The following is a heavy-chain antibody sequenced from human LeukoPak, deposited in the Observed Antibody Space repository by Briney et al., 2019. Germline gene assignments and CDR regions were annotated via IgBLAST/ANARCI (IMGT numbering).Heavy chain of an antibody. CDR3: ARNLPAADY. V-gene: IGHV3-23*01. Sequence: PGGSLRLSCAASGFTFSSYAMNWVRQAPGKGLEWVSRISGSGINTDYADSVKGRFTISRDNSKNTLYLQMNRLRAEDTAVYYCARNLPAADYWGQGTLVTVSS. CDR1: GFTFSSYA. J-gene: IGHJ4*02. D-gene: IGHD2-2*01. CDR2: ISGSGINT.